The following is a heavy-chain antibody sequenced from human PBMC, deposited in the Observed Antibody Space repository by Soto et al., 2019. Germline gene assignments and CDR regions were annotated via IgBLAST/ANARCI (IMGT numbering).Heavy chain of an antibody. J-gene: IGHJ6*02. Sequence: EVQLVESGGGLVKPGGSLRLSCEVFGFSFSAYSVNWVRQAPGKGLEWVSTITGSGAYIYYADSVNGRFTISKDNAKNSVYLQVNSLRAEDTAVYYCARVEGRYSSSVGMDVWGQGTTVTVSS. V-gene: IGHV3-21*06. CDR1: GFSFSAYS. CDR3: ARVEGRYSSSVGMDV. D-gene: IGHD3-9*01. CDR2: ITGSGAYI.